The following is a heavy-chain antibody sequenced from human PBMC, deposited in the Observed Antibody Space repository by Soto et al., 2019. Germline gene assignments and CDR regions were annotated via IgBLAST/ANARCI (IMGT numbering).Heavy chain of an antibody. CDR3: AHSLIPNWGSRGAFDC. Sequence: TLKESGPTLVKPTQTLTLTCTFSGFSLSTSGVGVGWIRQPPGKALEWLALIYWDDDKRYSPSLKSRLTITKGTSQNQVVLTMTNMDPLDTATYYCAHSLIPNWGSRGAFDCWGQGTLGTVSS. V-gene: IGHV2-5*02. D-gene: IGHD7-27*01. CDR1: GFSLSTSGVG. J-gene: IGHJ4*02. CDR2: IYWDDDK.